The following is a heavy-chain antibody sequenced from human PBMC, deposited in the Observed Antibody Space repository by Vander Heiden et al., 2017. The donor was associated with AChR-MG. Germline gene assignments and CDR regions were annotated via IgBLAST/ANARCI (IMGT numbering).Heavy chain of an antibody. V-gene: IGHV1-69*04. CDR2: IIPMYDVA. J-gene: IGHJ3*02. D-gene: IGHD6-6*01. CDR1: GATFSSYA. CDR3: ARDPSSSSDDAFDI. Sequence: QVQLVQSGAEVKKPGSSVKVSCQASGATFSSYAISWVRQAPGQGLEWMGRIIPMYDVADYAQKFQGRVTIIADTSTKTVYMELSRLRSEDTAVYYCARDPSSSSDDAFDIWGQGTMVTVSS.